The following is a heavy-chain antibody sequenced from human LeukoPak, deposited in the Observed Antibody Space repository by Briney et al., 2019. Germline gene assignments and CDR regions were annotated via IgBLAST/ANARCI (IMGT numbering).Heavy chain of an antibody. Sequence: SGTLSLTCAVSGGSISSSNWWSWVRQPPGKGLEWIGEIYHSGSTNYNPSLKSRVTISVDKSKNQFSLKLSSVTAADTAVYYCARQCHVLRYFDWLLPSGWFDPWGQGTLVTVSS. CDR3: ARQCHVLRYFDWLLPSGWFDP. J-gene: IGHJ5*02. CDR2: IYHSGST. D-gene: IGHD3-9*01. CDR1: GGSISSSNW. V-gene: IGHV4-4*02.